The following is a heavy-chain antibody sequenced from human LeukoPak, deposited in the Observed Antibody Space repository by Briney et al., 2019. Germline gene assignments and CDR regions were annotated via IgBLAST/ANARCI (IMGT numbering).Heavy chain of an antibody. V-gene: IGHV3-30*02. D-gene: IGHD3-22*01. CDR1: GFTFSSYG. CDR3: AKDVYGLIYYDSSGYPDY. CDR2: IRYDGSNK. Sequence: GGSLRLSCAASGFTFSSYGMHWVRQAPGKGLEWVAFIRYDGSNKYYADSVKGRFTISRDNSKNTLYLQMNSLRAEDTAVYYCAKDVYGLIYYDSSGYPDYWGQGTLVTVSS. J-gene: IGHJ4*02.